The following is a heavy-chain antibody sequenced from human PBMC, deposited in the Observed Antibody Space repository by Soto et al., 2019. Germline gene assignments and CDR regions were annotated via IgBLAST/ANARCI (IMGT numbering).Heavy chain of an antibody. J-gene: IGHJ4*02. CDR3: AKDLAGDYEFDY. Sequence: QVQLVESGGGVVQPGRSLRLSCAASGFTFSSYGMHWVRQAPGKGLEWVAVISYDGSNKYYADSVKGRFTISRDNSKNTRYLQMNSLSAEDTAVYYCAKDLAGDYEFDYWGQGTLVTVSS. CDR1: GFTFSSYG. CDR2: ISYDGSNK. V-gene: IGHV3-30*18. D-gene: IGHD4-17*01.